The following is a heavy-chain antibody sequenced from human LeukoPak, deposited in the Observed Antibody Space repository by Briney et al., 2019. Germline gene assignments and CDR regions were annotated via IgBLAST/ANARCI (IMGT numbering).Heavy chain of an antibody. CDR1: GFTFSSYW. J-gene: IGHJ1*01. D-gene: IGHD3-22*01. CDR2: IKSDGST. V-gene: IGHV3-74*01. CDR3: ARAPSEIGGYYPEYFRH. Sequence: GGSLRLSCAASGFTFSSYWIHWVRQAPGRGLVWVSRIKSDGSTNYADSVKGRFTISRDSAKNTVSLQMNSLRAEDTGVYYCARAPSEIGGYYPEYFRHWGQGTLVTVSS.